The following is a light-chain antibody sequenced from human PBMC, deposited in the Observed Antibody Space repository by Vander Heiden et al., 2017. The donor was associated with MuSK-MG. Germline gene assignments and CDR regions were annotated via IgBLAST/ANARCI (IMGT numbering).Light chain of an antibody. CDR1: QSIGSN. CDR3: DQTRSLPLT. Sequence: FPDVAVASQKKKVTITCRASQSIGSNLHWYQQKPHQSPKLLIKYASQSFSRGPPHMPYSRYWTSVARTIAPMEAVAAATSHCDQTRSLPLTFGPGTKVEIK. CDR2: YAS. J-gene: IGKJ3*01. V-gene: IGKV6-21*01.